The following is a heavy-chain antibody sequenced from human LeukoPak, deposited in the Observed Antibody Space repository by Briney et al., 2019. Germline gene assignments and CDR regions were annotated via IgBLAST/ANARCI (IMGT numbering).Heavy chain of an antibody. D-gene: IGHD4-17*01. Sequence: GGSLRLSCAASGFTFSSYAMSWVRQAPGKGLEWVSAIIGSGGSTYYADSVKGRFTISRDNAKNSLYLQLNSLRAEDTAVYYCAKDDGDQDYWGQGTLVTVSS. CDR1: GFTFSSYA. CDR3: AKDDGDQDY. J-gene: IGHJ4*02. V-gene: IGHV3-23*01. CDR2: IIGSGGST.